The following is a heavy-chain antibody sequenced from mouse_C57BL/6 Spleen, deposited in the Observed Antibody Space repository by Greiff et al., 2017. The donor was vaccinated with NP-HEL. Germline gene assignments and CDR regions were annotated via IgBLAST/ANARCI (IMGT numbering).Heavy chain of an antibody. Sequence: QVQLQQPGAELVRPGTSVKLSCKASGYTFTSYWMHWVKQRPGQGLEWIGVIDPSDSYTNYNQKFKGKATLTVDTSSSTAYMQLSSLTSEDSAVYYCARDDYYGSSYDFDYWGQGTTLTVSS. CDR2: IDPSDSYT. V-gene: IGHV1-59*01. CDR3: ARDDYYGSSYDFDY. CDR1: GYTFTSYW. D-gene: IGHD1-1*01. J-gene: IGHJ2*01.